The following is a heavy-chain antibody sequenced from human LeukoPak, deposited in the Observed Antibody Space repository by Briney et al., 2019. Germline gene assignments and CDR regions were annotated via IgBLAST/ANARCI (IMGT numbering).Heavy chain of an antibody. V-gene: IGHV3-21*01. D-gene: IGHD5-12*01. CDR1: GFTFSSYS. CDR3: ASVVATEFDY. J-gene: IGHJ4*02. Sequence: GGSLRLSCAASGFTFSSYSVNWVRQAPGKGLEWVSSISSSSSYIYYADSVKGRFTISRDNAKNSLYLQMNSLRAEDTAVYYCASVVATEFDYWGQGTLVTVSS. CDR2: ISSSSSYI.